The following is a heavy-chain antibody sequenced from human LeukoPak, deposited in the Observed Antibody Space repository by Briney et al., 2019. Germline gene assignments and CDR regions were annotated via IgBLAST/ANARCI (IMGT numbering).Heavy chain of an antibody. CDR3: TTGYVDTAME. J-gene: IGHJ4*02. D-gene: IGHD5-18*01. CDR2: ISYDGSNK. V-gene: IGHV3-30-3*01. CDR1: GFTFSSYA. Sequence: GGSLRLSCAASGFTFSSYAMHWVRQAPGKGLEWVAVISYDGSNKYYADSVKGRFTISRDNSKNTLYLQMNSLRAEDTAVYYCTTGYVDTAMEWGQGTLVTVSS.